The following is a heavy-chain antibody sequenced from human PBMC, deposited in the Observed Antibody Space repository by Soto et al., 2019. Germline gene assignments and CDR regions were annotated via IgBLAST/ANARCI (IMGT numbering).Heavy chain of an antibody. D-gene: IGHD5-18*01. CDR2: ISGTGSRT. V-gene: IGHV3-23*01. J-gene: IGHJ6*02. Sequence: PGGSLRLSCAASGFSFGDYAMSWVRQAPGKGLEWVSGISGTGSRTSYADSVRGRFTISRDNVNNTLSLQVDSLRAEDTAVYYCARGGRYTYGYGYYSYGMDVWGQGTTVTVSS. CDR1: GFSFGDYA. CDR3: ARGGRYTYGYGYYSYGMDV.